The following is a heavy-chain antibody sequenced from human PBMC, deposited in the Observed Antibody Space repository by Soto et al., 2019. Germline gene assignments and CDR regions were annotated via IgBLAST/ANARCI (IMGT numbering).Heavy chain of an antibody. Sequence: PSVTLSLTCTVSGGSLNSYYWTWIRQPAGKGLEWIGRIFTSGSTNNNPSLKSRVTMSVDTSKNQFSLKLSSVTAADTAVYYCAAYTSTLGTFDIWGQGTRVTVSS. D-gene: IGHD6-13*01. V-gene: IGHV4-4*07. CDR1: GGSLNSYY. CDR3: AAYTSTLGTFDI. CDR2: IFTSGST. J-gene: IGHJ3*02.